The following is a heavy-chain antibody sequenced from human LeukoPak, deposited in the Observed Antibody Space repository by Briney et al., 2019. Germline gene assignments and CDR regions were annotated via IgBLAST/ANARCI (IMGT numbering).Heavy chain of an antibody. J-gene: IGHJ4*02. CDR3: ARDLVCTMNCKDS. Sequence: SVKVSCKASGGTFSNDAISWVRQAPGQGLEWMGRIIPNLGMALYAQKFKGRVTITADKSPSTAYMELSSLTSGDTAVYFCARDLVCTMNCKDSWGQGTLVTVS. D-gene: IGHD2-2*01. CDR1: GGTFSNDA. V-gene: IGHV1-69*04. CDR2: IIPNLGMA.